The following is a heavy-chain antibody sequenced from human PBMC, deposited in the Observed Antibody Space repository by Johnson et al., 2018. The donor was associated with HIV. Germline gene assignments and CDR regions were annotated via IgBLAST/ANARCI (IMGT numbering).Heavy chain of an antibody. V-gene: IGHV3-20*04. CDR3: AKVHIAARWSDAFDI. J-gene: IGHJ3*02. CDR1: GFSFDDYG. D-gene: IGHD6-6*01. Sequence: VHLVESGGGLVQPGGSLRLSCAASGFSFDDYGMSWVRQAPGKGLEWVSGINWNGGSTGYADSVKGRFTISRDNAKNSLYLQMNSLRAEDTDVYFCAKVHIAARWSDAFDIWGQGTMVTVSS. CDR2: INWNGGST.